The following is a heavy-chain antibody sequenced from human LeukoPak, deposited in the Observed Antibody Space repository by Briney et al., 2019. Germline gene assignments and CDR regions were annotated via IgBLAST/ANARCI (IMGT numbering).Heavy chain of an antibody. CDR3: AKDLTPMTTVPSVGY. CDR2: ISYDGSNK. V-gene: IGHV3-30*18. D-gene: IGHD4-17*01. J-gene: IGHJ4*02. CDR1: GFTFSSYG. Sequence: QPGRSLRLSCAASGFTFSSYGMHWVRQAPGKGLEWVAVISYDGSNKYYADSVKGRFTISRDNSKNTLYLQMNSLRAEDTAVYYCAKDLTPMTTVPSVGYWGQGTLVTASS.